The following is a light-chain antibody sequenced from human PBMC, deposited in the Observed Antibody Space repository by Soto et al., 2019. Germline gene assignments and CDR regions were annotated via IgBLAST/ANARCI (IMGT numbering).Light chain of an antibody. CDR1: SSNIGSNT. CDR2: SNN. CDR3: AAWADSLNGFVV. V-gene: IGLV1-44*01. Sequence: QSVLTQPPSASGTPGQRVTISCSGTSSNIGSNTVDWYQQLPGTAPKLLIYSNNQRPSGVPDRFSGSESGTSASLAISGLQSEDEAEYYCAAWADSLNGFVVFGGGTKLTVL. J-gene: IGLJ2*01.